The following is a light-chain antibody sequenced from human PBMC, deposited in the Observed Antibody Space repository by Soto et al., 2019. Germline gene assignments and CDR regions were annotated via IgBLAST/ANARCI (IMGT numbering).Light chain of an antibody. V-gene: IGKV1-5*03. CDR2: KTS. Sequence: DIQMTQSPSSVSASVVDRVTITCRASQTFSGWLAWYQQKPGKAPKLLIYKTSTLEGGVPSRFSGSASGTEFVLIISSLQPDDFATYYCQHYNSYSEAFGQGTKVDIK. J-gene: IGKJ1*01. CDR3: QHYNSYSEA. CDR1: QTFSGW.